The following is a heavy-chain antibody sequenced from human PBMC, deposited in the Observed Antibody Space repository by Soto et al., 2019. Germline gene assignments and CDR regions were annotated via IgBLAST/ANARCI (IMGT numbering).Heavy chain of an antibody. CDR3: ARDRVVPAAILYYYYGVDV. CDR2: ISAYNGNT. Sequence: GASVKVSCKASGYTFTSYGISWVRQAPGQGLEWMGWISAYNGNTNYAQKLQGRVTMTTDTSTSTAYMELRSLRSDDTAVYYCARDRVVPAAILYYYYGVDVWGQGTTVTVSS. CDR1: GYTFTSYG. J-gene: IGHJ6*02. V-gene: IGHV1-18*01. D-gene: IGHD2-2*01.